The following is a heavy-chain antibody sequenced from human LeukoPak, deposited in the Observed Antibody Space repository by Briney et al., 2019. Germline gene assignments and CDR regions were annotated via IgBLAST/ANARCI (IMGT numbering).Heavy chain of an antibody. CDR3: ARDQAGVGYYFDY. CDR2: ISSSSSYI. V-gene: IGHV3-21*01. J-gene: IGHJ4*02. Sequence: PGGSLRLSCAASGFTFSSYSMNWVRQAPGKGLEWVSSISSSSSYIYYADSVKGRFTISRDNAKNSLYLQMNSLRAEDTAVYYCARDQAGVGYYFDYWGQGTLVTVSS. D-gene: IGHD3-3*01. CDR1: GFTFSSYS.